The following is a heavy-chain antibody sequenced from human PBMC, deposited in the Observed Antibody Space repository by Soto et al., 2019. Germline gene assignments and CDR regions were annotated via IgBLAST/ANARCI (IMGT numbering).Heavy chain of an antibody. V-gene: IGHV4-34*01. J-gene: IGHJ5*02. Sequence: SETLSLTCAVYGGSFSGYYWSWIRQPPGKGLEWIGEINHSGSTNYNPSLKSRVTISVDTSKNQFSLKLSSVTAADTAVYYCARGAGRWWGPKGWFDPWGQGTLVTVSS. CDR2: INHSGST. D-gene: IGHD2-15*01. CDR3: ARGAGRWWGPKGWFDP. CDR1: GGSFSGYY.